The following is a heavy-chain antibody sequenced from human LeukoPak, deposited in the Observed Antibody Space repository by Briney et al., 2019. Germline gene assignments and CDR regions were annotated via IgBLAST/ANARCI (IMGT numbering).Heavy chain of an antibody. CDR1: GGSISSYY. D-gene: IGHD2-2*01. Sequence: PSETLSLTCTVSGGSISSYYWSWIRQPPGKGLEYIGYIYNTGSTNYNPSLKSRVTISVDTSKNQFSLKLRSVTAADTAVYYCARHVQLLGTEYFDYWGQGTLVTVSS. V-gene: IGHV4-59*08. J-gene: IGHJ4*02. CDR3: ARHVQLLGTEYFDY. CDR2: IYNTGST.